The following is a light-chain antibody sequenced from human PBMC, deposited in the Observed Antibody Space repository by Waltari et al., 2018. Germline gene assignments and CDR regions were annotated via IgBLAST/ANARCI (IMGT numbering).Light chain of an antibody. V-gene: IGLV2-23*01. CDR1: SSDVGSYNL. Sequence: QSALTQPASVSGSPGQSITISCTGTSSDVGSYNLVSWYPQHPGKAPKLMIYEGSKRPSGVSNRFSGSKSGNTASLTISVLQAEDEADYYCCSYTAGSTWVFGGGTKLTVL. J-gene: IGLJ3*02. CDR2: EGS. CDR3: CSYTAGSTWV.